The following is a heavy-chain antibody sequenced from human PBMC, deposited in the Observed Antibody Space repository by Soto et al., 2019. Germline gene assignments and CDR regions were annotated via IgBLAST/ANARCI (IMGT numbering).Heavy chain of an antibody. CDR3: AKTHGDYLRLDY. D-gene: IGHD4-17*01. CDR1: GFTFGDYA. CDR2: ISGSGGST. V-gene: IGHV3-23*01. J-gene: IGHJ4*02. Sequence: PGGSLRLSCAASGFTFGDYAMSWVRQAPGKGLEWVSAISGSGGSTYYADSVKGRFTISRDNSKNTLDLQMNSLRAEDTAVYYCAKTHGDYLRLDYWGQGTLVTVSS.